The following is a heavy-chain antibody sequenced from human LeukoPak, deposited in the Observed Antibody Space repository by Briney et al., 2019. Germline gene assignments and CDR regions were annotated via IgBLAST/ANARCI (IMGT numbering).Heavy chain of an antibody. CDR2: IYYSGST. V-gene: IGHV4-59*01. D-gene: IGHD3-9*01. J-gene: IGHJ2*01. CDR3: ARDPGIPHYDILTGSYFDL. CDR1: GGSFSGYY. Sequence: SETLSLTCAVYGGSFSGYYWSWIRQPPGKGLEWIGYIYYSGSTNYNPSLKSRVTISVDTSKNQFSLKLSSVTAADTAVYYCARDPGIPHYDILTGSYFDLWGRGTLVTVSS.